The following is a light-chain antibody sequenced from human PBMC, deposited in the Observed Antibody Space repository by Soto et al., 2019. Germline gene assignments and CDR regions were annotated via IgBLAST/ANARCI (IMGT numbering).Light chain of an antibody. CDR2: GAS. CDR1: QRIYSN. Sequence: EIVMTQSPATLSVSPGERVTFSCRAIQRIYSNLAWYQHTPGQAPRLLISGASTGATGLPSRFSGSGSGTDFTLTISSLQPDDFATYYCQQYNSYSPPWTFGQGTKVDIK. V-gene: IGKV3-15*01. CDR3: QQYNSYSPPWT. J-gene: IGKJ1*01.